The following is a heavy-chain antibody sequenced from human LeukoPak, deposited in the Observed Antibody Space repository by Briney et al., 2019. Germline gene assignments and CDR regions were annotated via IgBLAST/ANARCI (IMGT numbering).Heavy chain of an antibody. V-gene: IGHV3-21*01. CDR3: ARPNCSSTSCYTDWYFDL. D-gene: IGHD2-2*02. CDR1: GFTFSSYS. CDR2: ISSSSSYI. Sequence: GGSPRLSCAASGFTFSSYSMNWVRQAPGKGLEWVSSISSSSSYIYYADSVKGRFTTSRDNAKNSLYLQMNSLRAEDTAVYYCARPNCSSTSCYTDWYFDLWGRGTLVTVSS. J-gene: IGHJ2*01.